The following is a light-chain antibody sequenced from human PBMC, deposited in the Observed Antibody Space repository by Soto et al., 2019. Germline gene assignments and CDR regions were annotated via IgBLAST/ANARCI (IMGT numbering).Light chain of an antibody. J-gene: IGKJ3*01. CDR1: QSISSS. Sequence: DIQMTQSPSSLSASVGDRVTITCRASQSISSSLNWYQQKPGIAPKLLIYGASSLQSRVPSRFSGSGSGTDFTLPISSLQPEDFATYYCQQRYSTPLTFGPGTKVDIK. V-gene: IGKV1-39*01. CDR2: GAS. CDR3: QQRYSTPLT.